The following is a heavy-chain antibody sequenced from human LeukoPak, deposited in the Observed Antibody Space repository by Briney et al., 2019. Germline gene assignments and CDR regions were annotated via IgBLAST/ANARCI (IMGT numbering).Heavy chain of an antibody. CDR1: GFSFSSYT. V-gene: IGHV3-21*01. CDR3: ARDPRRDGLDDALDI. D-gene: IGHD5-24*01. J-gene: IGHJ3*02. CDR2: ITSISHYI. Sequence: GGSLRLSCAASGFSFSSYTMNWVRQAPGKGLEWLASITSISHYIFYADSLKGRFTISRDNAKNSLYLQMNSLGAEDTAVYYCARDPRRDGLDDALDIWGQGTMVTVSS.